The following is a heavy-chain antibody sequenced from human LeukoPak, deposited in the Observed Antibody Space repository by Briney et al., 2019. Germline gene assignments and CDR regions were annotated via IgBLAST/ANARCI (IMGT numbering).Heavy chain of an antibody. CDR2: IKSKTDGGTT. D-gene: IGHD2-2*01. CDR1: GFTFSSYA. V-gene: IGHV3-15*01. Sequence: GGSLRLSCAASGFTFSSYAMSWVRQAPGKGLEWVGRIKSKTDGGTTDYAAPVKGRFTISRDDSKNTLYLQMNSLKTEDTAVYYCTTDMRYCSSTSCYLVDYWGQGTLVTVSS. J-gene: IGHJ4*02. CDR3: TTDMRYCSSTSCYLVDY.